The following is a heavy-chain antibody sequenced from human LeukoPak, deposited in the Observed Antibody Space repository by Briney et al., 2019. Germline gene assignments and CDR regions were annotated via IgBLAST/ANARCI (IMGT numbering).Heavy chain of an antibody. V-gene: IGHV3-30*02. Sequence: GGSLRLSCAASGFTFSSYGMHWVRQAPGKGLEWVALIRYDGSNKYYADSVKGRFTISRDNSKNTLYLQMNSLRAEDTAVYYCARELGQLALDAFDIWGQGTMVTVSS. CDR2: IRYDGSNK. D-gene: IGHD6-6*01. CDR3: ARELGQLALDAFDI. J-gene: IGHJ3*02. CDR1: GFTFSSYG.